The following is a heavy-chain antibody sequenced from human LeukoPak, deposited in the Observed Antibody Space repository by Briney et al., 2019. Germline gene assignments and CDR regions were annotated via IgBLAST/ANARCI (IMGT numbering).Heavy chain of an antibody. CDR2: IYTSGST. D-gene: IGHD6-13*01. CDR1: GGSISSYY. J-gene: IGHJ5*02. CDR3: ARNPAAAVYNWFDP. Sequence: SETLSLTCTVSGGSISSYYWSWIRQPAGKGLEWIGRIYTSGSTNYNPSLKSRVTMSVDTSKNQFSLKLSSVTAADTAVYYCARNPAAAVYNWFDPWGQGTLVTVSS. V-gene: IGHV4-4*07.